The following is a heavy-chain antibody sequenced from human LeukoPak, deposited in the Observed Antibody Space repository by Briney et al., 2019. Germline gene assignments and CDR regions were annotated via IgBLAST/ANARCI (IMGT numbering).Heavy chain of an antibody. Sequence: SETLSLTCTVSGGSISRYYWSWIRQPPGKGLEWIGYIYYSGSTNYNPSLKSRVTISVDTSKNQFSLKLSSVTAADTAVYYCAREGVPAANYYGMDVWGKGTTVTVSS. V-gene: IGHV4-59*01. CDR3: AREGVPAANYYGMDV. CDR2: IYYSGST. D-gene: IGHD2-2*01. J-gene: IGHJ6*04. CDR1: GGSISRYY.